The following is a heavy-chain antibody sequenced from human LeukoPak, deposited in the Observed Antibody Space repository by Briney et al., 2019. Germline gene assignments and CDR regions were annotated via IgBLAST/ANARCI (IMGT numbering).Heavy chain of an antibody. CDR1: GYSFTSYW. D-gene: IGHD3-10*01. J-gene: IGHJ6*04. CDR2: IYPGDSDT. Sequence: GEFLKISCKGSGYSFTSYWIGWVRQMPGKGLEWMGIIYPGDSDTRYSPSFQGQVTISADKSISTAYLQWSSLKASDTAMYYCARHVEYYYGSGSPWYYGMDVWGKGTTVTVSS. CDR3: ARHVEYYYGSGSPWYYGMDV. V-gene: IGHV5-51*01.